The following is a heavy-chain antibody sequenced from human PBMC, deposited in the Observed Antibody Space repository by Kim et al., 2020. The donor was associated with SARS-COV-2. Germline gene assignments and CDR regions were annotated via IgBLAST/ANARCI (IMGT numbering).Heavy chain of an antibody. CDR3: AQSSVRCCLDY. CDR1: GGSISGDDW. V-gene: IGHV4-4*02. D-gene: IGHD3-10*02. J-gene: IGHJ4*02. Sequence: SETLSLTCAVSGGSISGDDWWCWVRQPPGKGLEWIWEIYHGGTTNYNPSLKSRITISIDKAKNQFYLKLNSVTAADTAVYYCAQSSVRCCLDYWGQGTLVTVSS. CDR2: IYHGGTT.